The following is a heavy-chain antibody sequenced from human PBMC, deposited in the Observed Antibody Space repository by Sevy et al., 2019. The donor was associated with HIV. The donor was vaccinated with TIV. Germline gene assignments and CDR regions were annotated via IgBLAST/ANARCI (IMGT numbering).Heavy chain of an antibody. CDR3: ARERLLSYYYYGMDV. V-gene: IGHV3-21*01. CDR1: GFTFSSYS. J-gene: IGHJ6*02. CDR2: ISSSSYI. Sequence: GGSLRLSCAASGFTFSSYSMNWVRQAPGKGLEWVSSISSSSYIYYADSVKGRFTISRDNAKNSLYLQMNSLRAEDTAVYYCARERLLSYYYYGMDVCGQGTTVTVSS.